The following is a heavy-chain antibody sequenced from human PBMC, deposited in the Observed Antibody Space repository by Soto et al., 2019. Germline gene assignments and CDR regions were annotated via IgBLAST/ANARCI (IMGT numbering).Heavy chain of an antibody. J-gene: IGHJ4*02. CDR1: GASIGSYY. CDR2: IYYSGST. Sequence: ASETLSLTCTVSGASIGSYYWSWIRQSPGKGLEWIGYIYYSGSTKYKPSLKSRVTISVDTSKNQFSLKVTSATAADTAVYYCARHSNRNYGLYYFDYWGLGALVTVSS. D-gene: IGHD4-4*01. V-gene: IGHV4-59*08. CDR3: ARHSNRNYGLYYFDY.